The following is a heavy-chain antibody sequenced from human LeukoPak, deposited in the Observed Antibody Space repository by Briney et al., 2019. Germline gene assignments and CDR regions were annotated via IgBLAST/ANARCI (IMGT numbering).Heavy chain of an antibody. D-gene: IGHD6-13*01. Sequence: GGSLRLSCAASGFTFSSYGRHWVRQAPGKGREGGAVIWYDGSNKYYVDSVKGRFTIARDNSKNTLYLQMNSLRAEDTAVYYCARDKQHLATYFDYWGQGTLVSVSS. J-gene: IGHJ4*02. V-gene: IGHV3-33*01. CDR1: GFTFSSYG. CDR3: ARDKQHLATYFDY. CDR2: IWYDGSNK.